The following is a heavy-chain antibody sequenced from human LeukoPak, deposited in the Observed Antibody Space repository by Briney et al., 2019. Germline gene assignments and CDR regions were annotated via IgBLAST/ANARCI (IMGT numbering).Heavy chain of an antibody. CDR1: GFTFSSYA. CDR3: AKSLRRIAVAGNWFDP. J-gene: IGHJ5*02. V-gene: IGHV3-23*01. Sequence: PGGSLRLSCAASGFTFSSYAMSWVRQAPGKGLEWVSAISGSGGNTYYADSVKGRFTISRDNSKNTLYLQMNSLRAEDTAVYYCAKSLRRIAVAGNWFDPWGQGTLVTVSS. D-gene: IGHD6-19*01. CDR2: ISGSGGNT.